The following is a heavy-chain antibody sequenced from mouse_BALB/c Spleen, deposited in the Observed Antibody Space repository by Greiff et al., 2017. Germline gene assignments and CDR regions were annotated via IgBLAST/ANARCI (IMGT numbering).Heavy chain of an antibody. Sequence: EVQRVESGGGLVQPGGSRKLSCAASGFTFSSFGMHWVRQAPEKGLEWVAYISSGSSTIYYADTVKGRFTISRDNPKNTLFLQMTSLRSEDTAMYYCARRDYDEVPYAMDYWGQGTSVTVSS. V-gene: IGHV5-17*02. J-gene: IGHJ4*01. D-gene: IGHD2-4*01. CDR2: ISSGSSTI. CDR1: GFTFSSFG. CDR3: ARRDYDEVPYAMDY.